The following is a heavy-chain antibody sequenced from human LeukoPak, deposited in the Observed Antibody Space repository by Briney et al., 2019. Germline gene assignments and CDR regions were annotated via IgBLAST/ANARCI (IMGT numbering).Heavy chain of an antibody. CDR2: INPNSGGT. Sequence: ASVKVSCKASGYTFTGYYMHWVRQAPGQGLEWMGWINPNSGGTNYARKFQGRVTMTRDTSISTAYMELSRLRSDDTAVYYCARGDRRSAFDIWGQGTMVTVSS. J-gene: IGHJ3*02. CDR3: ARGDRRSAFDI. CDR1: GYTFTGYY. V-gene: IGHV1-2*02.